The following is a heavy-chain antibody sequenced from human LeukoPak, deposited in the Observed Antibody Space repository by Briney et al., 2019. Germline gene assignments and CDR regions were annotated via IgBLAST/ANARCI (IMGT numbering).Heavy chain of an antibody. J-gene: IGHJ4*02. CDR3: AKGGDGSYWVY. V-gene: IGHV4-39*07. D-gene: IGHD1-26*01. CDR1: GFAISSSTYS. CDR2: IYYSGTT. Sequence: SETLSLTCSVSGFAISSSTYSWGWIRQPPGKGLEWVGSIYYSGTTYYNPSLKSRVTISVDASKNHFSLRLTSVTAADTAVYYCAKGGDGSYWVYWGQGSLVTVSS.